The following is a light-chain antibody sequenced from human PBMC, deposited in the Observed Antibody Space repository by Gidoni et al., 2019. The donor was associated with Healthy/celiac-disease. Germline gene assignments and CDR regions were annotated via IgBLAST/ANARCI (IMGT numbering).Light chain of an antibody. V-gene: IGKV3-11*01. J-gene: IGKJ5*01. Sequence: DILLTQSPATLSLSPGERATLSCRASQSVSSYLDWYQQKPGQAPRLLIYDASNRATGIPARFSGSGSGTDFTLTISSLEPEDFAVYYCQQRSNRITFGQGTRLEIK. CDR2: DAS. CDR1: QSVSSY. CDR3: QQRSNRIT.